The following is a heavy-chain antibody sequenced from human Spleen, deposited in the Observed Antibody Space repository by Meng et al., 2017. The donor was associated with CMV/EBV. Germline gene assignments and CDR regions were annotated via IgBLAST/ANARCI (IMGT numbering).Heavy chain of an antibody. CDR1: GFTFSGSA. Sequence: GGSLRLSCAASGFTFSGSAMHWVRQASGKGLEWVGRIRSKANSYATAYAASVKGRFTISRDDSKNTAYLQMNSLKTEDTAVYYCTSPIAYCGGDCPPAGKDAFDIWGQGTMVTVSS. J-gene: IGHJ3*02. CDR2: IRSKANSYAT. V-gene: IGHV3-73*01. D-gene: IGHD2-21*01. CDR3: TSPIAYCGGDCPPAGKDAFDI.